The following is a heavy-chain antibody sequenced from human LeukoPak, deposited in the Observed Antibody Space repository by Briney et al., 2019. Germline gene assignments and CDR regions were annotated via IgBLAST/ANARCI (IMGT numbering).Heavy chain of an antibody. CDR2: LNFDGSRT. V-gene: IGHV3-74*01. J-gene: IGHJ4*02. CDR1: GFTFSSYW. D-gene: IGHD4-17*01. CDR3: ARGIYGDPPAIDQ. Sequence: GGSLRLSCAASGFTFSSYWMHWVRQAPGGGLVWVSRLNFDGSRTTYAEFVEGRFTISRDNAKNTLFLHMNSLRAEDTAVYYCARGIYGDPPAIDQWGQGPWSPSPQ.